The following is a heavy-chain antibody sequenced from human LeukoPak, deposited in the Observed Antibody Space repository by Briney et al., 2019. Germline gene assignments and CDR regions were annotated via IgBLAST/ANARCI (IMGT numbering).Heavy chain of an antibody. CDR2: ISSSGTTI. D-gene: IGHD2-2*01. Sequence: GGSLRLSCAASGFTFSSYEMNWVRQAPGKGLEWVSYISSSGTTIYYADSVKGRFTISRDDAKNSLYLQLNSLRAEDTAVYYCARARIVVVPAAMSARRYYYYMDVWGKGTTVTVSS. V-gene: IGHV3-48*03. CDR1: GFTFSSYE. CDR3: ARARIVVVPAAMSARRYYYYMDV. J-gene: IGHJ6*03.